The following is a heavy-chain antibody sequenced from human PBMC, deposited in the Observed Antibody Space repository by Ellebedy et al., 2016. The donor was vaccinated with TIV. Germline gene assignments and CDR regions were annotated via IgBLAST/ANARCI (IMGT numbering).Heavy chain of an antibody. V-gene: IGHV1-2*04. D-gene: IGHD1-26*01. J-gene: IGHJ4*02. Sequence: AASVKVSCKASGYTFTGYYMHWVRQAPGQGLEWMGWINPNSGGTNYAPKFQGWVTMTRDTSIITAYMDLSRLRSDDTAVYYCARDGGSYSDFDYWGQGTLVTVSS. CDR1: GYTFTGYY. CDR2: INPNSGGT. CDR3: ARDGGSYSDFDY.